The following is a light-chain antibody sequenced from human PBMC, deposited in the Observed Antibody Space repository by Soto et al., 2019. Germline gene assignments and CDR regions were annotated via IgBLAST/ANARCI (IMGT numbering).Light chain of an antibody. J-gene: IGLJ2*01. CDR1: SGDVGGYYY. V-gene: IGLV2-14*01. CDR3: SSYTSSSTLV. CDR2: EVS. Sequence: QSALTQPASVSGSPGQSITISCTGTSGDVGGYYYVSWYQQLPGKAPKLMISEVSNRPSGVSNRFSGSKSGNTASLTISGLQAEDEADYYCSSYTSSSTLVFGGGTQLTVL.